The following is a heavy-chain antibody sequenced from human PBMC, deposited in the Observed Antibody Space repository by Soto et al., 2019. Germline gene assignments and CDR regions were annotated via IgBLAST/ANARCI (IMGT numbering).Heavy chain of an antibody. Sequence: SETLSLTCTVSGGSISSYYWSWIRQPPGKGLEWIGYIYYSGSTNYNPSIKSRVTISVDTSKNQFSLKLSSVTAADTAVYYCARDYPGGFDGMDVWGQGTTVTVSS. D-gene: IGHD3-16*01. J-gene: IGHJ6*02. CDR3: ARDYPGGFDGMDV. CDR1: GGSISSYY. CDR2: IYYSGST. V-gene: IGHV4-59*01.